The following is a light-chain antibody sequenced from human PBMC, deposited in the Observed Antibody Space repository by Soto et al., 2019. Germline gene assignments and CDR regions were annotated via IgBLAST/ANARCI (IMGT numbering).Light chain of an antibody. Sequence: EIVLTQSPGTLSLSPGERATLSCRASQSVSNNYLAWYQQKHGQAPRLLIYGASSRATGIPDRFSGSASGTDFTLTISRLEPEDFAVYYCQQYGSSPFTFGPGTKVDIK. CDR1: QSVSNNY. J-gene: IGKJ3*01. CDR2: GAS. CDR3: QQYGSSPFT. V-gene: IGKV3-20*01.